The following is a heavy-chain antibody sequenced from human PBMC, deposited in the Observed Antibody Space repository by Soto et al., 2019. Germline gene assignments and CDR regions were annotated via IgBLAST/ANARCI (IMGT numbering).Heavy chain of an antibody. CDR2: IFSNDEK. J-gene: IGHJ6*02. CDR3: AREITQWLVQGGYYYSGMDV. V-gene: IGHV2-26*01. Sequence: QVTLKESGPVLVKPTETLTLTCTVSGFSLSNARMGVSWIRQPPGTALEWLAHIFSNDEKTYSTSLKSRLTIAKDTSKSPVVLTKTNIDPVDTATYYCAREITQWLVQGGYYYSGMDVRGRWLKVTV. D-gene: IGHD6-19*01. CDR1: GFSLSNARMG.